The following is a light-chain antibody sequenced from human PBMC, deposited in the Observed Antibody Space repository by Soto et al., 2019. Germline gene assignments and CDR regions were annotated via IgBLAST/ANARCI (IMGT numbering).Light chain of an antibody. V-gene: IGKV3-15*01. CDR1: QSVDIS. CDR3: QQYRSWPRT. Sequence: EIVMSHSPVTLWGSPGETFTLSCRASQSVDISLAWYQQKPGQAPRLLIYGASTRATDMPGTFSGRGSGTEFTLTISSLRPEDFAVYYCQQYRSWPRTFGQGTKVDIK. J-gene: IGKJ1*01. CDR2: GAS.